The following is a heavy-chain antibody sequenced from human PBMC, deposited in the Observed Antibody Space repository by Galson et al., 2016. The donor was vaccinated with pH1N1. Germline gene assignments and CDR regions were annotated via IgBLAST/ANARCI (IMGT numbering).Heavy chain of an antibody. V-gene: IGHV1-2*04. D-gene: IGHD2-21*01. J-gene: IGHJ4*02. Sequence: SVKVSCKASGYTFTAYYIHWVRQAPGQGLEWMGWINPDSGGTHFAQKFQGWVTMTRDTSIRTAYMELSRLKTDDTAVYYCARVERGTAGLDYWGQGALVAVSS. CDR3: ARVERGTAGLDY. CDR2: INPDSGGT. CDR1: GYTFTAYY.